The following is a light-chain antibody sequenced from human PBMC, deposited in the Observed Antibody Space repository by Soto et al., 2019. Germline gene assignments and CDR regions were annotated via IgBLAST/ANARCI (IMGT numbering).Light chain of an antibody. Sequence: EIVMTQSPATLSVSPGESATLSCRASQSVSDNLAWFQQKPGQAPRLLIYGASTRATGIPARFSGSGSGTEFTLTINSLQSEDFAVYYCQQYKNWPRTFGQGTKVEIK. CDR2: GAS. V-gene: IGKV3-15*01. CDR3: QQYKNWPRT. J-gene: IGKJ1*01. CDR1: QSVSDN.